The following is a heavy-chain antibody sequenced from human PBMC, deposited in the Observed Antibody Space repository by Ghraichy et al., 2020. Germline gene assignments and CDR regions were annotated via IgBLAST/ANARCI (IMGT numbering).Heavy chain of an antibody. CDR2: INQNGDVR. CDR1: EFSFRSFW. D-gene: IGHD5-18*01. CDR3: AKDSYSKADS. Sequence: GGSLRLSCITSEFSFRSFWMSWVRQAPGKGLEWVANINQNGDVRNYLGSVKGRFTISRDNAKNSLYLQMNGLGADDTAAYYCAKDSYSKADSWGQGTLVTVSS. V-gene: IGHV3-7*03. J-gene: IGHJ4*02.